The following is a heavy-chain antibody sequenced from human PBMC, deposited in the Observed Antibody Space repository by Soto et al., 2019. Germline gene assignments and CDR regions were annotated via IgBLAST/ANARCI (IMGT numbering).Heavy chain of an antibody. CDR3: ARVGCTSTSCYYLFDF. D-gene: IGHD2-2*01. V-gene: IGHV3-49*03. J-gene: IGHJ4*02. CDR1: GFTFGDHD. CDR2: IRGKAYGGTT. Sequence: GGSLRLSCTTSGFTFGDHDMSWLRQAPGKGLEWLGFIRGKAYGGTTEYAASVKGRFAMSRDDSQGIAYLQMNSLRTEDTAVYYCARVGCTSTSCYYLFDFWGQGSLVTVSS.